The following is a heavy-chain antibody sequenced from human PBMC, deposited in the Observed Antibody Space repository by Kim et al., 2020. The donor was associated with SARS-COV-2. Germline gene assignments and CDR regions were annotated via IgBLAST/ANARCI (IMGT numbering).Heavy chain of an antibody. V-gene: IGHV3-23*01. J-gene: IGHJ6*02. CDR2: ISGSGGST. CDR3: AKTTMIVVVIMYGMDV. CDR1: GFTFSSYA. Sequence: GGSLRLSCAASGFTFSSYAMSWVRQAPGKGLEWVSAISGSGGSTYYADSVKGRFTISRDNSKNTLYLQMNSLRAEDTAVYYCAKTTMIVVVIMYGMDVWGQGTTVTVSS. D-gene: IGHD3-22*01.